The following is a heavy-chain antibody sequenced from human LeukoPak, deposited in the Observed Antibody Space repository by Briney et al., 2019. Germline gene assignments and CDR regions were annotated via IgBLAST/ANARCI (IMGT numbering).Heavy chain of an antibody. CDR1: GYTFTGYY. V-gene: IGHV1-2*02. CDR2: INPNSGNT. D-gene: IGHD3-3*01. CDR3: ARDYHDFWSGSNDAFDI. J-gene: IGHJ3*02. Sequence: ASVKVSCKASGYTFTGYYMHWVRQAPGQGLEWMGWINPNSGNTHYAQKFQDRVTMTRDTSISTAYMELNSLRSDDTAVYYCARDYHDFWSGSNDAFDIWGQGTLVTVSS.